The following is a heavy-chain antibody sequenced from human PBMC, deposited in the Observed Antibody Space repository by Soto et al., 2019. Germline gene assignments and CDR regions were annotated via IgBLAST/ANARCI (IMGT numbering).Heavy chain of an antibody. CDR2: ITSDGKSK. V-gene: IGHV3-74*01. Sequence: GGSLRLSCAASGFNFSNHWMHWVRQRPAEGLVWVSRITSDGKSKAYAESVKGRFAISRDDAKNTLYLQMNGLTAEDTAVYYCARESGDWPLNWFDPWGQGTLVTVS. D-gene: IGHD2-21*02. J-gene: IGHJ5*02. CDR3: ARESGDWPLNWFDP. CDR1: GFNFSNHW.